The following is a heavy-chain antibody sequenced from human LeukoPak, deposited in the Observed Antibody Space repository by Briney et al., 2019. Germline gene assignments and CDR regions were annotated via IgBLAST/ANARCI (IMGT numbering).Heavy chain of an antibody. V-gene: IGHV1-2*02. CDR2: INPNSGGT. Sequence: ASVKVSCKASGYTFTGYYMHWVRQAPGQGLEWMGWINPNSGGTNYAQKFQGRVTMTRDTSISTAYMELSRLRSDDTAVYYCARDYNVLRFLEWLPTLDYWGQGTLVTVSS. CDR3: ARDYNVLRFLEWLPTLDY. CDR1: GYTFTGYY. J-gene: IGHJ4*02. D-gene: IGHD3-3*01.